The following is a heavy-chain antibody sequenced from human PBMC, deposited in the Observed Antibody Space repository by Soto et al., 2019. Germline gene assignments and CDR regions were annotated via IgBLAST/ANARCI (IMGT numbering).Heavy chain of an antibody. V-gene: IGHV1-2*02. CDR2: INPNSGDT. D-gene: IGHD1-1*01. J-gene: IGHJ4*02. CDR1: GYTFNDYH. Sequence: ASVKVSCKTSGYTFNDYHLHWVRQAPGQGLEWMGSINPNSGDTDYAQRFQGRVTLIRDTSIRTVYMELSILRSDDTAVYYCARRRLTTGTDYFDHWGQGTLVTVSS. CDR3: ARRRLTTGTDYFDH.